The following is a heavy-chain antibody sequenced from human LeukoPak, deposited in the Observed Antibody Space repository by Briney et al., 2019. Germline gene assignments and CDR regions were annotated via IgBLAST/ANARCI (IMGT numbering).Heavy chain of an antibody. J-gene: IGHJ4*02. D-gene: IGHD6-13*01. CDR2: IRYDGSNK. Sequence: GGSLRFSCAASGFTFSSYGMHWVRQAPGKGLEWVAFIRYDGSNKYYADSVKGRFTISRDNSKNTLYLQMNSLRAEDTAVYYCAKSPEDSSSWYGSTRSDYWGQGTLVTVSS. V-gene: IGHV3-30*02. CDR1: GFTFSSYG. CDR3: AKSPEDSSSWYGSTRSDY.